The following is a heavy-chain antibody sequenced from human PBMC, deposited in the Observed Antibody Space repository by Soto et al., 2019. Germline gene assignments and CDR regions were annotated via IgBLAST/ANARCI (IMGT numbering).Heavy chain of an antibody. CDR3: ARGQLGISPPYYYYMDV. CDR2: IYYSGST. V-gene: IGHV4-59*08. D-gene: IGHD6-6*01. Sequence: SETLSLTCTVSGGSISSYYWSWIRQPPGKGLEWIGYIYYSGSTNYNPSLKSRVTISVDTSKNQFSLKLSSVTAADTAVYYCARGQLGISPPYYYYMDVWGKGTTVTVSS. J-gene: IGHJ6*03. CDR1: GGSISSYY.